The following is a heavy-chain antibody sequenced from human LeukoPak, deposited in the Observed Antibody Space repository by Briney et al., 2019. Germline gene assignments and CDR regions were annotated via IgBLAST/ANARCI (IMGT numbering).Heavy chain of an antibody. Sequence: GGSLRLSCAASGFTVSSNYMSWVRQAPGKGLEWVSVIYSGGSTYYADSVKGRFTISRDNSKNTLYLQMNSLRAEDTAVYYCATGPPSRFLIGKYYFDYWGQGTLVTVSS. J-gene: IGHJ4*02. CDR3: ATGPPSRFLIGKYYFDY. CDR1: GFTVSSNY. V-gene: IGHV3-53*01. D-gene: IGHD3-3*01. CDR2: IYSGGST.